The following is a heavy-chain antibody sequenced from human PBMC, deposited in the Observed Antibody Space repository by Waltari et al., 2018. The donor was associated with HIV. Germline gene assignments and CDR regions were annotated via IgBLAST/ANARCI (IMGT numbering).Heavy chain of an antibody. CDR2: IRYDGSNK. CDR1: GFTFSSYG. D-gene: IGHD2-15*01. Sequence: LSCAASGFTFSSYGMHWVRQAPGKGLEWVAFIRYDGSNKYYADSVKGRFTISRDNSKNTLYLQMNSLRAEDTAVYYCAKTGLGYCSGGSCLPLGYWGQGTLVTVSS. J-gene: IGHJ4*02. CDR3: AKTGLGYCSGGSCLPLGY. V-gene: IGHV3-30*02.